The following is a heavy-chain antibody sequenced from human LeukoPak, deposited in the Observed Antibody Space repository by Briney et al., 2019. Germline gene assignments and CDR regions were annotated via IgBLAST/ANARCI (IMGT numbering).Heavy chain of an antibody. V-gene: IGHV4-39*07. CDR3: ARLYCSGGSCYSRGDNWFDP. J-gene: IGHJ5*02. D-gene: IGHD2-15*01. CDR1: GGSISSSSYY. CDR2: INHSGST. Sequence: PSETLSLTCTVSGGSISSSSYYWSWIRQPPGKGLEWIGEINHSGSTNYNPSLKSRVTISVDTSKNQFSLKLSSVTAADTAVYYCARLYCSGGSCYSRGDNWFDPWGQGTLVTVSS.